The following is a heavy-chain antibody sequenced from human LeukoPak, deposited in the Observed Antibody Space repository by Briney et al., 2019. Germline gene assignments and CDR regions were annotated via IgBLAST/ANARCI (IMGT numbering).Heavy chain of an antibody. D-gene: IGHD2-2*01. J-gene: IGHJ6*04. V-gene: IGHV1-2*02. Sequence: ASVKVSCKASGYTFTGYYMHWVRQAPGQGLEWMGWINPNSGGTNYARKFQGRVTMTRDTSISTAYMELSRLRSDDTAVYYCAREYCSSTSCYGFWNVWGKGTTVTVSS. CDR1: GYTFTGYY. CDR3: AREYCSSTSCYGFWNV. CDR2: INPNSGGT.